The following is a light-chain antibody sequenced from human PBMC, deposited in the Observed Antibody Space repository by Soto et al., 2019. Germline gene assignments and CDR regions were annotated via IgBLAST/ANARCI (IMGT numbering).Light chain of an antibody. J-gene: IGKJ3*01. V-gene: IGKV3-15*01. CDR1: QSVSGN. CDR3: QQYNNWPPFT. CDR2: GAS. Sequence: EIVMTQSPATLSVSPGERAALSCRASQSVSGNLAGYQQKPGQAPRLLIYGASTRATGIPARCSGSGSGTEFTLTISSLQSEDFAVYYCQQYNNWPPFTFGPGTKVDIK.